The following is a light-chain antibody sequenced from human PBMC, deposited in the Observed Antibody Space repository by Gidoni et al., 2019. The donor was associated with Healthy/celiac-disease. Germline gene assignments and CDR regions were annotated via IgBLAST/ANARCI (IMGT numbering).Light chain of an antibody. J-gene: IGKJ2*03. V-gene: IGKV4-1*01. CDR1: KSVLYSSNNKNY. CDR3: QQYYSTPPS. CDR2: WAS. Sequence: DLVMTQSPDSLAVSLGERATINCKSSKSVLYSSNNKNYLAWYQQKPGQPPKLLIYWASTRESGVPDRFSGSGSGTDFTLTISSLQAEDVAVYYCQQYYSTPPSFGQGTKLEIK.